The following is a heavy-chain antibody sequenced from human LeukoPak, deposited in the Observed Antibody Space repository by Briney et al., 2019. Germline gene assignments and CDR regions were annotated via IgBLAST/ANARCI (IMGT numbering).Heavy chain of an antibody. CDR1: GFSFSSFE. J-gene: IGHJ4*02. CDR2: IVTSSTI. D-gene: IGHD2-8*01. CDR3: ARLKDCTNGVCYMAFDY. Sequence: PGGSLRLSCAASGFSFSSFEMNWVRQAPGKGLEWVSKIVTSSTIHYADSVKGRFTISRDNSKNTLYLQMNSLRAEDTAVYYCARLKDCTNGVCYMAFDYWGQGTLVTVSS. V-gene: IGHV3-48*01.